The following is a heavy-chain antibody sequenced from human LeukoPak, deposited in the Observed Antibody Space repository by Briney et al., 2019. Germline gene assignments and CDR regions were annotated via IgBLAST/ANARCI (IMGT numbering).Heavy chain of an antibody. CDR2: IKPDGSQI. CDR3: ARPRGYGSGSTAGTWFDP. V-gene: IGHV3-7*01. D-gene: IGHD3-10*01. J-gene: IGHJ5*02. Sequence: GGSLRLSCAASGFTFSSYWMTWVRQAPGKGLEWVANIKPDGSQIYHVDSVKGRFTISRDNAKNSLYLQMNSLRAEDTAVYYCARPRGYGSGSTAGTWFDPWGQGTLVTVSS. CDR1: GFTFSSYW.